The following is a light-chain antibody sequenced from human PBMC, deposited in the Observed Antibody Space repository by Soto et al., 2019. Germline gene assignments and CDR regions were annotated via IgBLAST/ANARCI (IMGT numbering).Light chain of an antibody. Sequence: DIQMTQSPSSLSASVGDRVTITCRASQAIRIYLAWYQQKPGKVPELLIYAATTLQSAVPSRFSGSGSGTEFTLTISSLQPEDVATYYCQKYNSVTLTFGPGTKVDIK. J-gene: IGKJ3*01. V-gene: IGKV1-27*01. CDR1: QAIRIY. CDR2: AAT. CDR3: QKYNSVTLT.